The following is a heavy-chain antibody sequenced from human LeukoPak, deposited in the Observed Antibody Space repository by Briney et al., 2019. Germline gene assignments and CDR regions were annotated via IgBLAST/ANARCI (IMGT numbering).Heavy chain of an antibody. J-gene: IGHJ4*02. V-gene: IGHV1-69*04. D-gene: IGHD6-13*01. CDR1: GYTFIDYY. CDR2: IIPILGIA. Sequence: SVKVSCKASGYTFIDYYMHWVRQAPGQGLEWMGRIIPILGIANYAQKFQGRVTITADKSTSTAYMELSSLRSEDTAVYYCARVFRRAAGEDYWGQGTLVTVSS. CDR3: ARVFRRAAGEDY.